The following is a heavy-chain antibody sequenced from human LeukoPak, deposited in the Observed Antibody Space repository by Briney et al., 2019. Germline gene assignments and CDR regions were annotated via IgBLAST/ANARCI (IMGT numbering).Heavy chain of an antibody. J-gene: IGHJ4*02. CDR1: GYSFTSYW. D-gene: IGHD5-12*01. Sequence: GESLKISCQGSGYSFTSYWIGWVRQLPGKGLGWVGVSYPGDSDARYSPSFQGQVTISADKSISTAYLQWSSLKASDTAMYYCARETRGYSGYDQFDYWGQGTLVTVSS. V-gene: IGHV5-51*01. CDR3: ARETRGYSGYDQFDY. CDR2: SYPGDSDA.